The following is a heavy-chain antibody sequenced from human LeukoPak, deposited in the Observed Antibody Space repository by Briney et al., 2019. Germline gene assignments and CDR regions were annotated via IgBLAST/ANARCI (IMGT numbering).Heavy chain of an antibody. J-gene: IGHJ6*02. CDR3: ARVMGYYYGSGMGSGMDV. D-gene: IGHD3-10*01. V-gene: IGHV4-59*01. CDR1: GGSISSYY. CDR2: IYYSGST. Sequence: SSETLSLTCTVSGGSISSYYWSWIRQPPGKGLEWIGYIYYSGSTNYNPSLKSRVTISVDTSKNQFSLKLSSVTAADTAEYYCARVMGYYYGSGMGSGMDVWGQGTTVTVSS.